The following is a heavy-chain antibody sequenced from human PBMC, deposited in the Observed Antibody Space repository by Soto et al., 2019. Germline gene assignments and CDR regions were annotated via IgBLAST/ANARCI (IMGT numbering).Heavy chain of an antibody. J-gene: IGHJ5*02. Sequence: QVQLVQSGAEVKKPGASVKVSCKASGYTFTSYAMHWVRQAPGQRLEWMGWINAGNGNTKYSQKFQGRVTITRSTPSSTAYMELSSLRSEDTAVYYCARGPGYCSSTGCYDWFDPWGQGNLVTVSS. D-gene: IGHD2-2*01. V-gene: IGHV1-3*01. CDR2: INAGNGNT. CDR3: ARGPGYCSSTGCYDWFDP. CDR1: GYTFTSYA.